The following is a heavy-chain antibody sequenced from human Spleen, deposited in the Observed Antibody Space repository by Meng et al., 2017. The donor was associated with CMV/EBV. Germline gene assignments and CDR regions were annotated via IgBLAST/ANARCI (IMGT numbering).Heavy chain of an antibody. V-gene: IGHV1-2*02. CDR1: GYSFSGYY. J-gene: IGHJ4*02. Sequence: ASVQVFCKTSGYSFSGYYIHWVRQAPGQGLEWMGWINPKSGGTYSAQKFQGRVTMTRDTSISTAYMELSRLRSDDTAVYYCSGGGYATHFDYWGQGTLVTVSS. D-gene: IGHD5-12*01. CDR2: INPKSGGT. CDR3: SGGGYATHFDY.